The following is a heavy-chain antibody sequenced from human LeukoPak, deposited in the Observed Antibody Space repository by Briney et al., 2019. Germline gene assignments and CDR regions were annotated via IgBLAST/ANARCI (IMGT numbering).Heavy chain of an antibody. CDR2: IYYSGST. CDR1: GGSISTSNYY. CDR3: ARLPFDREMAIVRRARLQCWYFDL. D-gene: IGHD5-24*01. J-gene: IGHJ2*01. V-gene: IGHV4-61*05. Sequence: PSETLSLTCTVSGGSISTSNYYWGWIRQPPGKGLEWIGYIYYSGSTNYNPSLKSRVTISVDTSKNQFSLKLSSVTAADTAVYYCARLPFDREMAIVRRARLQCWYFDLWGRGTLVTVSS.